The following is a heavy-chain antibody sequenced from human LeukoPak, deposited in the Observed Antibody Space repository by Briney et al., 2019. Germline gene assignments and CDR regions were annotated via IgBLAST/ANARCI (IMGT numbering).Heavy chain of an antibody. CDR3: ARDSPHIVVVPAAIENYYYYYGMDV. Sequence: ASVKVSCKASGYTFTSYGISWVRQAPGQGLEWMGWISAYNGNTNYAQKLQGRVTMTTDTSTSTAYMELRSLRSDDTAVYYCARDSPHIVVVPAAIENYYYYYGMDVWGQGTTVTVSS. J-gene: IGHJ6*02. D-gene: IGHD2-2*01. CDR1: GYTFTSYG. CDR2: ISAYNGNT. V-gene: IGHV1-18*01.